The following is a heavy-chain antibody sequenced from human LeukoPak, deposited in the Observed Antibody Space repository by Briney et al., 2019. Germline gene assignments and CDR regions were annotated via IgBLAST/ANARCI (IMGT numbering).Heavy chain of an antibody. CDR1: GFTFSSYA. D-gene: IGHD3-10*01. CDR2: ISGSGGSA. Sequence: SGGSLRLSCAASGFTFSSYAMSWVRQAPGKGLEWVSAISGSGGSAYYADSVKGRFTISRDNSKNTLYLQMNSLRAEDTAVYYCAKGAGYGSGNWFDPWGQGTLVTVSS. CDR3: AKGAGYGSGNWFDP. V-gene: IGHV3-23*01. J-gene: IGHJ5*02.